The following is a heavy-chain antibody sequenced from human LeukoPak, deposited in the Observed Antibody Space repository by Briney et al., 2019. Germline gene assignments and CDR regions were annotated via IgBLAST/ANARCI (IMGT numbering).Heavy chain of an antibody. CDR1: GGSISSYY. CDR3: ARVIRIYYYMDV. Sequence: SETLSLTCTGSGGSISSYYWSWIRQPAGKGLEWIGRIYTSGSTNYNPSLKSRVTMSVDTYKNQCSLKLSSVTAADTAVYYCARVIRIYYYMDVWGKGTTVTVSS. CDR2: IYTSGST. V-gene: IGHV4-4*07. D-gene: IGHD2/OR15-2a*01. J-gene: IGHJ6*03.